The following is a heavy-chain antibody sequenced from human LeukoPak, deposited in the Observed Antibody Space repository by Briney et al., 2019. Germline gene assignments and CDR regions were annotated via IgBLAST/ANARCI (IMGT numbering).Heavy chain of an antibody. J-gene: IGHJ5*02. V-gene: IGHV4-31*03. CDR1: GGSISSGGYY. CDR2: IYYSGST. D-gene: IGHD3-22*01. CDR3: ARGAISGYLNWFDP. Sequence: SGTLSLTCTVSGGSISSGGYYWSWIRQHPGKGLEWLGYIYYSGSTYYNPSLKSRVTISVDTSKNQFSLKLSSVTAADTAVYYCARGAISGYLNWFDPWGQGTLVTVSS.